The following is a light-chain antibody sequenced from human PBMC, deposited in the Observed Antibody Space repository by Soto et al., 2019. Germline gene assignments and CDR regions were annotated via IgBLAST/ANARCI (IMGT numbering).Light chain of an antibody. CDR2: GAS. CDR3: QQYNNWPPVT. V-gene: IGKV3-15*01. J-gene: IGKJ3*01. CDR1: QSVYNN. Sequence: EIVVTQSPATLSVSPGERATPSCRASQSVYNNLAWYQQKPGQAPRLLIYGASTRATGIPARFSGSGSGTEFTLTISSLQSEDFAVYFCQQYNNWPPVTFGPGTKVDIK.